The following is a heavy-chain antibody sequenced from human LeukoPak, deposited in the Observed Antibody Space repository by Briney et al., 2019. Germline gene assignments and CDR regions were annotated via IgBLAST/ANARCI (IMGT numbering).Heavy chain of an antibody. CDR1: GFTFSSYG. CDR2: IWYDGSNK. CDR3: AKDCISLGIAAAGIDY. V-gene: IGHV3-33*06. Sequence: GGSLRLSCAASGFTFSSYGMHWVRQAPGKGLEWVAVIWYDGSNKYYADSVKGRFTISRDNSKNTLYLQMNSLRAEDTAVYYCAKDCISLGIAAAGIDYWGQGTLVTVSS. J-gene: IGHJ4*02. D-gene: IGHD6-13*01.